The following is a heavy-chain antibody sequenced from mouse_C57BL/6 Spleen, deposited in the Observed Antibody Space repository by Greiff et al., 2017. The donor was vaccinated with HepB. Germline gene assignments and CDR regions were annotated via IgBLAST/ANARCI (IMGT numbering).Heavy chain of an antibody. V-gene: IGHV3-6*01. CDR3: ARAVYYYGSRYFDV. J-gene: IGHJ1*03. D-gene: IGHD1-1*01. CDR1: GYSITSGYY. CDR2: ISYDGSN. Sequence: EVQLQESGPGLVKPSQSLSLTCSVTGYSITSGYYWNWIRQFPGNKLEWMGYISYDGSNNYNPSLKNRISITRDTSKNQFFLKLNSVTTEDTATYYCARAVYYYGSRYFDVWGTGTTVTVSS.